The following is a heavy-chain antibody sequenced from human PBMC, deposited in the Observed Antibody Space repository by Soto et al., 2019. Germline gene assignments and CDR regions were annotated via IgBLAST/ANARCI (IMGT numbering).Heavy chain of an antibody. J-gene: IGHJ3*02. Sequence: SETLSLTSPVTGGSIRSYNLSWVRQPPVKGLEWIGYIYYSGSTNYNPSLKSRVTISVDTSKNQFSLKLSSLTAADTAVYYCARLTYYDILRDAFDIWGQGT. D-gene: IGHD3-9*01. CDR3: ARLTYYDILRDAFDI. CDR2: IYYSGST. V-gene: IGHV4-59*01. CDR1: GGSIRSYN.